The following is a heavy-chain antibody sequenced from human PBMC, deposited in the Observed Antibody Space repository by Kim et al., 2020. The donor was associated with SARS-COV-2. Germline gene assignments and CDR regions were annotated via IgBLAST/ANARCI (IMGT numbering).Heavy chain of an antibody. Sequence: ASVKVSCKTSGYTFTTYAIHWVRQAPGQGLEWMGWINTNTGNPTYAQGFTGRFVFSLDTSVSTTYLQISSLTTEDTAVYYCAKSRWDCRGPTCYSSFYYWGQGTLVTVSS. V-gene: IGHV7-4-1*02. CDR3: AKSRWDCRGPTCYSSFYY. D-gene: IGHD2-15*01. CDR1: GYTFTTYA. CDR2: INTNTGNP. J-gene: IGHJ4*02.